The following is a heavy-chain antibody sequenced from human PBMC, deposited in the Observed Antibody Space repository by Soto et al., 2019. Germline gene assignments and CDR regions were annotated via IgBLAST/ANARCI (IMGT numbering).Heavy chain of an antibody. CDR1: GYTFTSYA. CDR3: ARVENMYYDFWSGYYPYGMDV. D-gene: IGHD3-3*01. Sequence: ASVKVSCKASGYTFTSYAMHWVRQAPGQRLEWMGWINAGNGNTKYSQKFQGRVTITRDTSASTAYMELSSLRSEDTAVYYCARVENMYYDFWSGYYPYGMDVWGQGTTVTVSS. J-gene: IGHJ6*02. V-gene: IGHV1-3*01. CDR2: INAGNGNT.